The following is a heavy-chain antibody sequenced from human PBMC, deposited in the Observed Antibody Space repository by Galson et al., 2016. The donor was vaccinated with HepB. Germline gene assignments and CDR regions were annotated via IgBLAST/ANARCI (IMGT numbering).Heavy chain of an antibody. CDR1: GFTLTSYA. CDR2: INVGNGNT. CDR3: ARDCDTTSHYGWFDP. V-gene: IGHV1-3*01. Sequence: VKVSCKASGFTLTSYAIKWVRQAPGQRLEWMGWINVGNGNTKYSEKFQGRVTITRDTSASTVYMELSSLRAEDTAVYFCARDCDTTSHYGWFDPWGQGTLVTVSS. J-gene: IGHJ5*02. D-gene: IGHD2/OR15-2a*01.